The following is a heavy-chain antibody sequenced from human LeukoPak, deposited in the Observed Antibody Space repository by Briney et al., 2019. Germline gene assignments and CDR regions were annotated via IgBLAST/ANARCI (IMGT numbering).Heavy chain of an antibody. CDR1: GGSISNYY. D-gene: IGHD3-22*01. CDR2: IYYSGST. Sequence: SETLSLTCTVSGGSISNYYWSWIRQPPGKGLEWIGYIYYSGSTNYNPSLKSRVTISLDTSKNEFSLKLSSVTAADTAVYYCARHRYYYDSSGYSYWGQGTLVTVSS. CDR3: ARHRYYYDSSGYSY. J-gene: IGHJ4*02. V-gene: IGHV4-59*08.